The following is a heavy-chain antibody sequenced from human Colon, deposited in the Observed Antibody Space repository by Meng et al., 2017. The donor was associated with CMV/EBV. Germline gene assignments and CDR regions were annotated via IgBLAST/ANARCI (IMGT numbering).Heavy chain of an antibody. CDR1: GFTFSSKG. CDR3: ASRDY. CDR2: INTDGSTT. J-gene: IGHJ4*02. Sequence: EVLLVESGGGLVQPGGSLRLSCAASGFTFSSKGMHWVRQGPGKGLVWVSRINTDGSTTYYADSVKGRFTISRDNAKNTLYLQMNSLRAEDTAVYYCASRDYWGQGTLVTVSS. V-gene: IGHV3-74*01.